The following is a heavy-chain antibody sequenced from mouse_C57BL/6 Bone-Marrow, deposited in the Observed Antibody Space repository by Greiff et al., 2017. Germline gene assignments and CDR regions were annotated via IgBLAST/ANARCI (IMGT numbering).Heavy chain of an antibody. CDR1: GYTFTDYN. Sequence: VQLQQSGPELVKPGASVKIPCKASGYTFTDYNMDWVKQSHGKSLEWIGDINPNNGGTIYNQKFKGKANLNVDKSSSTAYMELRSLTSEDTAVYYCARLRSSLYYYAMDYWGQGTSVTVSS. CDR3: ARLRSSLYYYAMDY. J-gene: IGHJ4*01. V-gene: IGHV1-18*01. CDR2: INPNNGGT. D-gene: IGHD1-1*01.